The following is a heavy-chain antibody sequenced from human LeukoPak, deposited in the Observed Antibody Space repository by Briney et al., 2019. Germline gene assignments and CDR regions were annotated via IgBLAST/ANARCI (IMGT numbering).Heavy chain of an antibody. D-gene: IGHD2-8*01. CDR3: ASMYFSQYLQH. V-gene: IGHV3-53*01. Sequence: GGSLRLSCAASGFTVSSNYMSWVRQAPGKGLEWVSVIYSGGSTYYADSVKGRFTISRHNSKSTLYLQMNSLRAEDTAVYYCASMYFSQYLQHWGQGTLVTVSS. J-gene: IGHJ1*01. CDR2: IYSGGST. CDR1: GFTVSSNY.